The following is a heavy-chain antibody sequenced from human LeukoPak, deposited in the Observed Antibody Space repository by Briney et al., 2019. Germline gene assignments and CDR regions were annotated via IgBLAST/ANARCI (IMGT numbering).Heavy chain of an antibody. Sequence: GGSLRLSCAASGFSFSDYYMSWIRQAPGKGLEWVSYISSSGSNIYADSVNGRFTIYRDNAKNSLYLQMNSLRAEDTAIYYCARDHKGYIYGYRRGYSDYYYMDVWGKGTTVTVSS. CDR2: ISSSGSNI. CDR1: GFSFSDYY. J-gene: IGHJ6*03. D-gene: IGHD5-18*01. CDR3: ARDHKGYIYGYRRGYSDYYYMDV. V-gene: IGHV3-11*01.